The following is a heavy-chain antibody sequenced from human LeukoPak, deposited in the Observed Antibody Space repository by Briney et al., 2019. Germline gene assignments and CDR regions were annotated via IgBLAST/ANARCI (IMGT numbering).Heavy chain of an antibody. CDR1: GGSITSYY. CDR3: ARLGSSSWSPDDAFDI. J-gene: IGHJ3*02. D-gene: IGHD6-13*01. CDR2: INHSGST. V-gene: IGHV4-34*01. Sequence: PSETLSLTCTVSGGSITSYYWSWIRQPPGKGLEWIGEINHSGSTNYNPSLKSRVTISVDTSKNQFSLKLSSVTAADTAVYYCARLGSSSWSPDDAFDIWGQGTMVTVSS.